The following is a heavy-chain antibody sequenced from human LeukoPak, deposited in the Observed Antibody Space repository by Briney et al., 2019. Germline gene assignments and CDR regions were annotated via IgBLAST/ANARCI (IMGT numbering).Heavy chain of an antibody. J-gene: IGHJ6*03. CDR3: ARTYYDFWSGYYYYYMDV. CDR2: IIPIFGTA. D-gene: IGHD3-3*01. Sequence: GSSVKVSCKASGGTFSSYAISWVRQAPGQGLEWMGGIIPIFGTANYAQKFQGRVTITADESTSTAYMALSSLRSEDTAVYYCARTYYDFWSGYYYYYMDVWGKGTTVTVSS. CDR1: GGTFSSYA. V-gene: IGHV1-69*01.